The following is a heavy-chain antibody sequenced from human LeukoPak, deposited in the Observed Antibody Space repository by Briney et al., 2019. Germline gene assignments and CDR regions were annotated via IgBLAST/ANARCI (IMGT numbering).Heavy chain of an antibody. Sequence: ASVKVSCKASGYTFTRYGISWVRQAPGERLEWMGWISAKNGDTKYVQKFQGRVTMTTDTSTSTAYMDLRTLRSDDTAVYYCARDEGRGSGSYFPNYFDYWGQGTLVTVSS. CDR2: ISAKNGDT. CDR1: GYTFTRYG. V-gene: IGHV1-18*01. CDR3: ARDEGRGSGSYFPNYFDY. J-gene: IGHJ4*02. D-gene: IGHD3-10*01.